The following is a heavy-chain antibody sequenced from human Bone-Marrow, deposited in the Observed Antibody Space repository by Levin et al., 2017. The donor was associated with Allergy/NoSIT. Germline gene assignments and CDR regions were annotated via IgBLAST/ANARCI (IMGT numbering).Heavy chain of an antibody. J-gene: IGHJ4*02. V-gene: IGHV3-30*04. CDR3: AREGYSSGWAVVDS. CDR1: GFTFNTYI. CDR2: ISYDGKNN. D-gene: IGHD6-19*01. Sequence: PGESLKISCAASGFTFNTYIMHWLRQAPGKGLEWVAMISYDGKNNYNADSVQGRFTISRDNSENTLYLQMNNLRNEDTGVYYCAREGYSSGWAVVDSWGQGTLVTVSS.